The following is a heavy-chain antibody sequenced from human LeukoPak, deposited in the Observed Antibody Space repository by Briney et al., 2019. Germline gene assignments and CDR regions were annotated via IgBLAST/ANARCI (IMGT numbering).Heavy chain of an antibody. CDR1: GFPFSDFY. CDR2: TNSGGTST. V-gene: IGHV3-23*01. D-gene: IGHD2-8*01. Sequence: PGGSLRLSCAASGFPFSDFYMSWVRQTPGKGLEWISTTNSGGTSTYYAESVKGRFTISRDNSKNTLYLQISSLRVEDTAVYYCANQSYARSLGEGGPGTLVSLSS. J-gene: IGHJ4*02. CDR3: ANQSYARSLGE.